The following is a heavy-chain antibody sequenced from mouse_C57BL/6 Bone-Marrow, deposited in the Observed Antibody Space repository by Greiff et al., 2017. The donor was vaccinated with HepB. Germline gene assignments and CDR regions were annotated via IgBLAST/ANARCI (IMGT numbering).Heavy chain of an antibody. CDR2: ISGGGGNT. Sequence: EVKLMESGGGLVKPGGSLKLSCAASGFTFSSYTMPWVRQTPEKRLEWVATISGGGGNTDYPESVKDRFTISRANAKNTLYLQMSSLRSEDTALYYCARDCYYPYYFDYWGQGTTLTVSS. J-gene: IGHJ2*01. CDR1: GFTFSSYT. CDR3: ARDCYYPYYFDY. D-gene: IGHD2-3*01. V-gene: IGHV5-9*01.